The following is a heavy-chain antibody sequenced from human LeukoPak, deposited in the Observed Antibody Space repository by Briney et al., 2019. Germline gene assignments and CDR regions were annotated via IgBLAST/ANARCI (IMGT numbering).Heavy chain of an antibody. D-gene: IGHD6-13*01. Sequence: GGSLRLSCAASGFTFSSYAMHWVRQAPGKGLEWVAVISYDGSNKYYADSVKGRFTISRDNSKNTLYLQMNSLRAEDTAVYYCAREEGIAAAGNAPLDYWGQGTLVTVSS. CDR2: ISYDGSNK. CDR3: AREEGIAAAGNAPLDY. V-gene: IGHV3-30-3*01. J-gene: IGHJ4*02. CDR1: GFTFSSYA.